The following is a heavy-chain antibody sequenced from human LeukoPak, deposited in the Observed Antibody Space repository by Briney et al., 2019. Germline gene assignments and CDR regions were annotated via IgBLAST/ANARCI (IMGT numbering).Heavy chain of an antibody. D-gene: IGHD2-21*01. CDR1: GYNFNNYA. J-gene: IGHJ4*02. Sequence: APVKVSCKASGYNFNNYAIHWVRPAPGQRFEWMGWINAGNSHTKYSQNFQGRITITRDSSASTVYMELSSLTSEDTAVYYCARGIWSARTVDYYLDYWGQGTLVTVSS. CDR2: INAGNSHT. CDR3: ARGIWSARTVDYYLDY. V-gene: IGHV1-3*01.